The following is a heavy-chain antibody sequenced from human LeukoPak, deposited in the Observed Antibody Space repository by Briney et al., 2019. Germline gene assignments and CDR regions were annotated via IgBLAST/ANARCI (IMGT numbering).Heavy chain of an antibody. CDR1: GGSFSGYY. CDR3: ARGRYSGSYYYYYYGMDV. Sequence: KPSETLSLTSAVYGGSFSGYYWSWIRQPPGKGLEWIGEINHSGSTNYNPSLKSRVTISVDTSKNQFSLKLSSVTAADTAVYYCARGRYSGSYYYYYYGMDVWGQGTTVTVSS. J-gene: IGHJ6*02. V-gene: IGHV4-34*01. CDR2: INHSGST. D-gene: IGHD1-26*01.